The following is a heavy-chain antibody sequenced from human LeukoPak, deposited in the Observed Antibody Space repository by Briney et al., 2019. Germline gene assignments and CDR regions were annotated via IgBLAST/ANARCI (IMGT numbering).Heavy chain of an antibody. V-gene: IGHV3-30*02. Sequence: GGSLRLSCAASGFTFSSYGMHWVRQAPGKGLEWVAFIRYDGSNKYYADSVKGRFTISRDNSKNTLYLQMNSLRAEDTAVYYCAKEGQRYQLLRCDAFDIWGQGTMVTVSS. CDR3: AKEGQRYQLLRCDAFDI. D-gene: IGHD2-2*01. J-gene: IGHJ3*02. CDR1: GFTFSSYG. CDR2: IRYDGSNK.